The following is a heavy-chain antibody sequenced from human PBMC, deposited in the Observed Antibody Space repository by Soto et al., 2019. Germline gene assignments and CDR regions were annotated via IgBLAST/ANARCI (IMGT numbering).Heavy chain of an antibody. CDR3: ARAETQLGSCSSTNCLFDY. CDR2: INSDGSST. CDR1: GFTFSRHW. D-gene: IGHD2-2*01. V-gene: IGHV3-74*01. Sequence: EVQLVESGGGLVQPGGSLRLACADSGFTFSRHWMHWVRQAPGKGLVWVSRINSDGSSTIYAEAVKGRFTISRDNAKNTLYLQMDSLRAEDTAVYYCARAETQLGSCSSTNCLFDYWGQGTLVTVSS. J-gene: IGHJ4*02.